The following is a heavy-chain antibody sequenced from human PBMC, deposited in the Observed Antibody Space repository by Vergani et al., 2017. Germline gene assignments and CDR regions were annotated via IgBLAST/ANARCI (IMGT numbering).Heavy chain of an antibody. V-gene: IGHV3-48*03. Sequence: EVQLVESGGGLVQPGGSLRLSCAASGFTFSSYEMNWVRQAPGKGLEWVSYISSSGSTIYYADSVKGRFTISRDNAKNSLYLQMNSLRAEDTAVYYCAKIPEIGYXFDYWGQGTLVTVSS. J-gene: IGHJ4*02. D-gene: IGHD3-16*01. CDR1: GFTFSSYE. CDR3: AKIPEIGYXFDY. CDR2: ISSSGSTI.